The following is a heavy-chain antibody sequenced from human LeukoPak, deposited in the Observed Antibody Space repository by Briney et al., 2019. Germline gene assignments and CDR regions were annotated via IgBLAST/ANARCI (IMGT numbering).Heavy chain of an antibody. V-gene: IGHV1-2*02. Sequence: ASVKVSCKASRYSFTDYYIDWVRQAPGQGLEWMGWINPNSGGTNYAQMFQGRVTMTWDTSISTAYMELSRLRSDDTAVYYCARDRTTVTIFDYWGQGTLVTVSS. CDR2: INPNSGGT. D-gene: IGHD4-11*01. CDR1: RYSFTDYY. CDR3: ARDRTTVTIFDY. J-gene: IGHJ4*02.